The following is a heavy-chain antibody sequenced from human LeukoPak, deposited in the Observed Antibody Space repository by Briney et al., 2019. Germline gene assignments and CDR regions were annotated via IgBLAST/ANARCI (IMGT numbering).Heavy chain of an antibody. CDR2: ISGSGGST. D-gene: IGHD3-9*01. Sequence: GGSLRLSCAASGFTFSSYAMSWIRQAPGKGLEWVSAISGSGGSTYYADSVKGRFTISRDNSKNTLYLQMNSLRAEDTAVYYCAKDMRFDWTPYYFDYWGQGTLVTVSS. J-gene: IGHJ4*02. CDR1: GFTFSSYA. V-gene: IGHV3-23*01. CDR3: AKDMRFDWTPYYFDY.